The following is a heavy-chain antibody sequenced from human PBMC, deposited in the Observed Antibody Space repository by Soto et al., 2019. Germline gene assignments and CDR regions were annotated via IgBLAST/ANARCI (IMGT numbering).Heavy chain of an antibody. CDR2: ISGSGGST. J-gene: IGHJ4*02. CDR3: AKVGREYIVVVPAALAFDY. Sequence: EVQLLESGGGLVQPGGSLRLSCAASGFTFSSYAMSWVRQAPEKGLEWVSAISGSGGSTYYADSVKGRFTISRDNSKNTLYLQMNSLRAEDTAVYYCAKVGREYIVVVPAALAFDYWGQGTLVTVSS. V-gene: IGHV3-23*01. CDR1: GFTFSSYA. D-gene: IGHD2-2*01.